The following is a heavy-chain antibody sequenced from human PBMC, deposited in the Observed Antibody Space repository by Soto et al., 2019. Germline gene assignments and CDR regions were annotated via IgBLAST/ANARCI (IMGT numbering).Heavy chain of an antibody. J-gene: IGHJ6*02. D-gene: IGHD4-17*01. V-gene: IGHV3-53*01. CDR2: IYSGGST. CDR3: ARVDYSDYRYYYYGMDV. Sequence: GGSLRLSCAASGFTVSSNYMSWVRQAPGKGLEWVSVIYSGGSTYYADSVKGRFTISRDNSKNTLYLQMNSLRAEDTAVYYCARVDYSDYRYYYYGMDVWGQGTTVTVSS. CDR1: GFTVSSNY.